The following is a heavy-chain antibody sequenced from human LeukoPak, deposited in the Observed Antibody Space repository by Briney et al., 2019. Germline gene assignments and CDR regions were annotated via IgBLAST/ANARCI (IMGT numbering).Heavy chain of an antibody. Sequence: PWGSLRLSCAASGFTFSDYWMSWVRQAPGKGPEWVANIKQDGSDKYYVDSVKGRFTISRDNAKKALYLQMNSLRAEDTAVYYCARGEFAWIQGSYGLNVWGQGTTVTVSS. V-gene: IGHV3-7*01. CDR3: ARGEFAWIQGSYGLNV. J-gene: IGHJ6*02. CDR1: GFTFSDYW. D-gene: IGHD5-18*01. CDR2: IKQDGSDK.